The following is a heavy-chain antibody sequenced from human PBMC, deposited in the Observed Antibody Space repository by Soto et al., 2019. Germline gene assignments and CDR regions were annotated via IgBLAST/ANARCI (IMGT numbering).Heavy chain of an antibody. Sequence: QVQLQESGPGLVKPSQTLSLTCTVSGGSISSGGYYWSWIRQHPGKGLEWIGYIYYSGSTYYNPSRMSRVTIPVDTSKNQCSLKLSSVTAADTAVYYCARGIHYDSSGRTFDYWGQGTLVTVSS. J-gene: IGHJ4*02. CDR1: GGSISSGGYY. D-gene: IGHD3-22*01. V-gene: IGHV4-31*03. CDR2: IYYSGST. CDR3: ARGIHYDSSGRTFDY.